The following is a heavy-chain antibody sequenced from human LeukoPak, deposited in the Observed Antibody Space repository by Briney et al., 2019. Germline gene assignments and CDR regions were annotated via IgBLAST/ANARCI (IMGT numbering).Heavy chain of an antibody. CDR1: GFSFSTHT. D-gene: IGHD3-10*01. Sequence: PGGSLRLSCAASGFSFSTHTMNWVRQAPGKGLEWLSSIDSSSNWIYYAVSVKGRFTISRDNSKNTLYLQMNSLRAEDTAVYYCAKDLVLLNRIRENWFDPWGQGTLVTVSS. J-gene: IGHJ5*02. CDR3: AKDLVLLNRIRENWFDP. CDR2: IDSSSNWI. V-gene: IGHV3-21*01.